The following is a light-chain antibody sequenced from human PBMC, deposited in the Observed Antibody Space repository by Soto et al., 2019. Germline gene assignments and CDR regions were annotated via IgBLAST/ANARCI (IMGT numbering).Light chain of an antibody. CDR2: DVS. J-gene: IGLJ1*01. CDR3: SSYTSSSTLYV. Sequence: QSVLTQPASVSGSPGQSITISCTGTSSDVGGYNYVSWYQQHPGKAPKLMIYDVSNRPSGVSNRFSGSESGNTASLTISGLQAEDEADYYCSSYTSSSTLYVFGTGTKATVL. V-gene: IGLV2-14*01. CDR1: SSDVGGYNY.